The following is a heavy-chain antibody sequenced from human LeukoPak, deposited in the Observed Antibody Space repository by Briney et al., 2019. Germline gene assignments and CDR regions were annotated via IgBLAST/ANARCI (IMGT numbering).Heavy chain of an antibody. CDR2: ISYDGSNK. CDR1: GFTFSSYG. D-gene: IGHD2-21*02. J-gene: IGHJ6*02. Sequence: PGGSLRLSCAASGFTFSSYGMHWVRQAPGKGLEWAAVISYDGSNKYYADSVKGRFTISRDNSKNTLYLQMNSLRAEDTAVYYCAKDGPAYCGGDCYLDVWGQGTTVTVSS. CDR3: AKDGPAYCGGDCYLDV. V-gene: IGHV3-30*18.